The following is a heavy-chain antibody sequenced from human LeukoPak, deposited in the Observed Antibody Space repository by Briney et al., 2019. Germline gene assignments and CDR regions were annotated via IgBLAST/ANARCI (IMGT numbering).Heavy chain of an antibody. Sequence: SETLSLTCAVSGGSISSGGYSWSWIRQPPGKGLEWIGYIYYSGSTYYNPSLKSRATISVDTSKNQFSLKLSSVTAADTAVYYCARVKTSGWHYYYYYMDVWGKGTTVTVSS. CDR2: IYYSGST. V-gene: IGHV4-30-4*07. CDR1: GGSISSGGYS. CDR3: ARVKTSGWHYYYYYMDV. J-gene: IGHJ6*03. D-gene: IGHD6-19*01.